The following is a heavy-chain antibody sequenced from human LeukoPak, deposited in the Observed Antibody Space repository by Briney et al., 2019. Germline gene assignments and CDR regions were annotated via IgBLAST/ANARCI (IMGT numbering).Heavy chain of an antibody. Sequence: GGSLRLSCAASGFTFSNYWMHWVRQAPGKGLVWVSRIHSDGSATYYADSVRGRFTISRDNAKNSLFLQMNTLRAEDTAVYYCARDPYSSTWSYGMDVWGQGTTVTVSS. V-gene: IGHV3-74*01. CDR2: IHSDGSAT. CDR1: GFTFSNYW. J-gene: IGHJ6*02. CDR3: ARDPYSSTWSYGMDV. D-gene: IGHD6-6*01.